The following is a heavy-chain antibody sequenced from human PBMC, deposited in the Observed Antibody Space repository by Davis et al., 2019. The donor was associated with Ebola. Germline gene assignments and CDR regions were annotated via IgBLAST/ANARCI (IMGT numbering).Heavy chain of an antibody. J-gene: IGHJ6*02. D-gene: IGHD2-21*01. CDR3: ARGRLNFYYGVDV. Sequence: ASVKVSCKASGYTFTNYYMHWVRQAPGQGLEWMGIINPRGGSTSYPQKFQGRVTMTRDTSTSTVYMELSSLRSEDTAVYYCARGRLNFYYGVDVWGQGTTVTVSS. CDR1: GYTFTNYY. V-gene: IGHV1-46*03. CDR2: INPRGGST.